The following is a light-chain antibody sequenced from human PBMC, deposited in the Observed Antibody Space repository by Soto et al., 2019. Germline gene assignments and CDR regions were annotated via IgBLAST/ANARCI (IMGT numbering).Light chain of an antibody. CDR1: SSDVGGYNY. J-gene: IGLJ2*01. V-gene: IGLV2-14*01. CDR2: DVS. Sequence: QSALTQPASVSGSPGQSITISCTGTSSDVGGYNYVSWYQQHPGKVPTLMIYDVSNRPSGVSNRFSASKSGNTASLTISGLQAEDEAYYYCSSYTSSSSLVFGGGTKLTVL. CDR3: SSYTSSSSLV.